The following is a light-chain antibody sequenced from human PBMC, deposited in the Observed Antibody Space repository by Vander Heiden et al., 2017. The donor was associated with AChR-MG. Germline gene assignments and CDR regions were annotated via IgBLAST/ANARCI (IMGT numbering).Light chain of an antibody. CDR2: KAS. CDR1: QSIGGW. J-gene: IGKJ2*01. Sequence: DIQMTQSPSTLSASLGDRVTITCRASQSIGGWLAWYQQKPGQAPKLLIYKASTLESGVPSRFSGSGFGTEFTLTISSLQPDDFATYYCQHFQSYLSYTFGQGTKLEIK. CDR3: QHFQSYLSYT. V-gene: IGKV1-5*03.